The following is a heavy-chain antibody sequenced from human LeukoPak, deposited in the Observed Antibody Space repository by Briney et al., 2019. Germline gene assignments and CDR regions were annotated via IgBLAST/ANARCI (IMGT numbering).Heavy chain of an antibody. Sequence: GGSLRLSCAASGFTFSSYVMYWVRQAPGKGLEYVSSISSNGGSTYYANSVKGRFTISRDNSKNSLYLQMNSLRTEDTALYYCAKDMWQLANYFDYWGQGTLVTVSS. CDR2: ISSNGGST. CDR1: GFTFSSYV. J-gene: IGHJ4*02. V-gene: IGHV3-64*01. D-gene: IGHD6-13*01. CDR3: AKDMWQLANYFDY.